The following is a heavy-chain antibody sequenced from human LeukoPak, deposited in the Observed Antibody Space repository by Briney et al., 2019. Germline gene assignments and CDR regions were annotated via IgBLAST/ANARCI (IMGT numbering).Heavy chain of an antibody. D-gene: IGHD4-17*01. Sequence: GGSLRLSCAASGFTFSSYSMNWVRQAPGKGLEWVSSISSSSYIYYADSVKGRFTISRDNAKNSLYLQMNSLRAEDTAVYYCARVGTTVTTNDYWGRGTLVTVSS. J-gene: IGHJ4*02. V-gene: IGHV3-21*01. CDR2: ISSSSYI. CDR1: GFTFSSYS. CDR3: ARVGTTVTTNDY.